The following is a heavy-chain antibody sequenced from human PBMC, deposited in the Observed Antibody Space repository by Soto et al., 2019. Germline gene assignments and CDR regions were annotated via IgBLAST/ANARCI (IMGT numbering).Heavy chain of an antibody. V-gene: IGHV3-64*01. CDR2: ISSNGGST. CDR1: GFTFSSYA. D-gene: IGHD2-15*01. Sequence: EVQLVESGGGLVQPGGSLRLSCAASGFTFSSYAMHWVRQAPGKGLEYVSAISSNGGSTYYANSVKGRFTISRDNSTNTLYLQMGVLSAEAVGVYYWARGVVVVVATYGMAVWGQGTTVTVSS. J-gene: IGHJ6*02. CDR3: ARGVVVVVATYGMAV.